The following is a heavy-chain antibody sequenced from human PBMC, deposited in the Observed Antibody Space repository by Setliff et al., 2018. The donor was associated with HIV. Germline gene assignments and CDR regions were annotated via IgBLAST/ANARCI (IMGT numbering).Heavy chain of an antibody. CDR2: INAGNGNT. CDR3: ARDPEAQIVVVPAYMDV. J-gene: IGHJ6*03. Sequence: ASVKVSCKASGYTFTSYAMHWVRQAPGQRLEWMGWINAGNGNTKYSQKFQGRVTITRDTSASTAYMELSSLRSEDTAVYYCARDPEAQIVVVPAYMDVWGKETTVTVSS. V-gene: IGHV1-3*01. D-gene: IGHD2-2*01. CDR1: GYTFTSYA.